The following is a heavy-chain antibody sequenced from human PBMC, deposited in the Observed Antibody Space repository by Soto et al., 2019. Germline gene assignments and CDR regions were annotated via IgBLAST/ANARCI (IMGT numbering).Heavy chain of an antibody. CDR1: GLTVSGTKY. J-gene: IGHJ3*01. D-gene: IGHD1-1*01. CDR2: LYDVFGS. Sequence: DVQLVESGGGLIQPGESLRLSCAAFGLTVSGTKYVTWVRQAPGKGLEWVSALYDVFGSFYADSVKGRFTTSSDRSKSTVYLQMNDLRPDDTAVYYCASWHEREHAYDVWGQGTTVIVSS. V-gene: IGHV3-53*01. CDR3: ASWHEREHAYDV.